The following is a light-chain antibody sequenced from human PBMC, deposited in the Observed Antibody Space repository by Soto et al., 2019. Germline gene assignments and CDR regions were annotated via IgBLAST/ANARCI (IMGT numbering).Light chain of an antibody. Sequence: EIVLTQSPGTLSLSPGERATLSCRASQSISSPYLAWYQQKPGQAPRLLIDGASSRATGVPDRFSGSGSGTDFTLTISSLQPEDVATYYCQKYNSAPWTFGQGTKVDIK. CDR3: QKYNSAPWT. J-gene: IGKJ1*01. CDR1: QSISSPY. CDR2: GAS. V-gene: IGKV3-20*01.